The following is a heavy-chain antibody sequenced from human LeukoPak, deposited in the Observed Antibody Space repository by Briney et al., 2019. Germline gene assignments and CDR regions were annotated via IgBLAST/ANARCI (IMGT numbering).Heavy chain of an antibody. D-gene: IGHD3-22*01. Sequence: ASVKVSCKASGYTFTSFGIAWVRQAPGQGLEWMGRINPNSGGTNYAQKFQGRVTMTRDTSISTAYMELSRLRSDDTAVYYCASGYYYDAWGQGTLVTVSS. CDR3: ASGYYYDA. J-gene: IGHJ5*02. CDR1: GYTFTSFG. V-gene: IGHV1-2*06. CDR2: INPNSGGT.